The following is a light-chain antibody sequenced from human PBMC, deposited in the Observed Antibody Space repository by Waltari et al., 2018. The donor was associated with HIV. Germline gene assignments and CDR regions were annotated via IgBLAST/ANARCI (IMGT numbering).Light chain of an antibody. V-gene: IGLV3-21*01. Sequence: SYVLTQPPSESVAPGMTARLTCGGKHIGSKNVHWYQQRPGQAPVLVIYFDKERPSGISERFSGSKTGDTAALTITKVEAGDEADYYCQVWVNDRYVFGPGTRVTV. J-gene: IGLJ1*01. CDR2: FDK. CDR1: HIGSKN. CDR3: QVWVNDRYV.